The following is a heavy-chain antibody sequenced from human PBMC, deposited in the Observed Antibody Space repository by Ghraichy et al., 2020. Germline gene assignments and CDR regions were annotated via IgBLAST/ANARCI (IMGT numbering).Heavy chain of an antibody. CDR1: GFTFSGYW. CDR2: INNDGSST. J-gene: IGHJ3*02. V-gene: IGHV3-74*01. CDR3: ARVGLSGAFDI. Sequence: GGSLRLSCAASGFTFSGYWMHWVRQAPGKGLVWVSRINNDGSSTIYADSVKGRFTIARDNAKNTLYLLMNSLRVEDTAVYYCARVGLSGAFDIWGQGTMVPGSS. D-gene: IGHD2-15*01.